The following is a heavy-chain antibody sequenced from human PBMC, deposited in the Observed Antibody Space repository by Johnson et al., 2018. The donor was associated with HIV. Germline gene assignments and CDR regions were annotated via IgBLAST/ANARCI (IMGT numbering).Heavy chain of an antibody. D-gene: IGHD5-12*01. V-gene: IGHV3-9*01. J-gene: IGHJ3*02. Sequence: VQLVESGGGLVQPGRSLRLSCAASGFTFDDYAMHWVRQAPGKGLEWVSGISWNSGSKGYADSVKGRFTISRDNAKNSLYLQMNSLRAEDTAVYYCARDLGLDEGAFDIWGQGTMVTVSS. CDR2: ISWNSGSK. CDR3: ARDLGLDEGAFDI. CDR1: GFTFDDYA.